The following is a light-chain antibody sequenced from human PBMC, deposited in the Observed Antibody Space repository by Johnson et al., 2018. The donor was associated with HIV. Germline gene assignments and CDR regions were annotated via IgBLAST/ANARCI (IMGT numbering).Light chain of an antibody. CDR2: ENN. Sequence: QSVLSQPPSVSAAPGQKVTISCSGSSSNIGNNYVSWYQQLPGTAPKLLIYENNKRPSGIPDRFSGSKSGTSATLGITGLQTGDAVDYYCGTWDSSLSAVFGTGTKVTVL. CDR3: GTWDSSLSAV. V-gene: IGLV1-51*02. CDR1: SSNIGNNY. J-gene: IGLJ1*01.